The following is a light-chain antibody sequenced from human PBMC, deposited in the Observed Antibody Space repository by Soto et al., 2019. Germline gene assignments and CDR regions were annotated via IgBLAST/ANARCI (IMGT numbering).Light chain of an antibody. J-gene: IGLJ1*01. CDR3: CSYAGSSSAYV. V-gene: IGLV2-23*02. CDR2: EVS. CDR1: SSDVGSYNV. Sequence: QSVLTQPASVSGSPGQSITISCTGTSSDVGSYNVVSWYQQHPGKAPKLLIYEVSKRPSGVSDRFSGSKSGNTASLTISGLQAEDEADYHCCSYAGSSSAYVFGTGNKVTVL.